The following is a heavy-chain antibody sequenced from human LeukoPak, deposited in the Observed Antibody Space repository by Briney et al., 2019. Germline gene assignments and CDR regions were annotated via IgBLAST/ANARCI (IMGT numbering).Heavy chain of an antibody. CDR3: AKAESIVGATTYLDY. CDR2: IRYDGSNK. CDR1: GFTFSSYG. D-gene: IGHD1-26*01. V-gene: IGHV3-30*02. J-gene: IGHJ4*02. Sequence: GGSLRLSCAASGFTFSSYGMDWVRQAPAKGLEWVACIRYDGSNKYYADSVKGRFTISRDNSKNTLYLQMNSLRAEDTAVYYCAKAESIVGATTYLDYWGQGTLVTVSS.